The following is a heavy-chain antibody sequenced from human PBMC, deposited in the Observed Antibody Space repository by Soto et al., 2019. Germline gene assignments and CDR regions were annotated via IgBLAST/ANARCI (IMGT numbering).Heavy chain of an antibody. J-gene: IGHJ6*02. CDR2: IGESGTPT. D-gene: IGHD5-18*01. CDR3: ARYIPGVRYYGMDV. V-gene: IGHV3-23*01. Sequence: EVQLLESGGGLVQPGGSLRLSCAASGFTFSSYAMKWVRQAPGKGLEWVSLIGESGTPTYYADSVKGRFAISRDNSANTLFLEMYSMTAEDTAVYYCARYIPGVRYYGMDVWGQGTTVTVSS. CDR1: GFTFSSYA.